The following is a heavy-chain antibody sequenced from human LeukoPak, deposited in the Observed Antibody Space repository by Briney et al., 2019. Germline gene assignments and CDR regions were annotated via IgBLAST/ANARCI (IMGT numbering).Heavy chain of an antibody. D-gene: IGHD3-3*01. CDR3: AKDLDNRITIFGVATSFDY. V-gene: IGHV3-23*01. J-gene: IGHJ4*02. CDR2: ISGGGGST. Sequence: GGSLRLSCAASGFTFSSYAMSWVRQAPGKGLEWVSAISGGGGSTYYADSVKGRFTISRDNSKNTLYLQMNSLRAEDTAVYYCAKDLDNRITIFGVATSFDYWGQGTLVTVSS. CDR1: GFTFSSYA.